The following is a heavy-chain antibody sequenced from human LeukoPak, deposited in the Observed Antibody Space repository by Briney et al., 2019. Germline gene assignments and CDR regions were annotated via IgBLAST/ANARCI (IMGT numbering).Heavy chain of an antibody. V-gene: IGHV3-7*01. Sequence: PGGSLRLSCAASGFTFSSYWMSWVRQAPGKGLEWVANIKQDGSEKYYVGSVKGRFTISRDNAKHSLYLQMNSLRAEDTAVYYCARCDTYYDFWSGYAQNWFDPWGQGTLVTVSS. CDR1: GFTFSSYW. D-gene: IGHD3-3*01. CDR2: IKQDGSEK. CDR3: ARCDTYYDFWSGYAQNWFDP. J-gene: IGHJ5*02.